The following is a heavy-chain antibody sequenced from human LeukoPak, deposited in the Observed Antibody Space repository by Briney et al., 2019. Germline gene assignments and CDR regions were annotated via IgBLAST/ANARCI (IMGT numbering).Heavy chain of an antibody. Sequence: PGGSLRLSCAASGFTFSSYDMHWVRQATGKGLEWVSAIGTAGDTYYPGSVKGRFTTSRENAKNSLYLQMNSLRAGDTAVYYCARGLLWFGEWVGSNYYYGMDVWGQGTTVTVSS. J-gene: IGHJ6*02. V-gene: IGHV3-13*01. D-gene: IGHD3-10*01. CDR1: GFTFSSYD. CDR2: IGTAGDT. CDR3: ARGLLWFGEWVGSNYYYGMDV.